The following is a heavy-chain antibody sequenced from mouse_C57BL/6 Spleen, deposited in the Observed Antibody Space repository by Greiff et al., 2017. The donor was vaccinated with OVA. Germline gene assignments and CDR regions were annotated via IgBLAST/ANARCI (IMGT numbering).Heavy chain of an antibody. J-gene: IGHJ1*03. CDR2: IYPGSGST. D-gene: IGHD1-1*01. CDR1: GYTFTSYW. Sequence: QVQLQQPGAELVKPGASVKMSCKASGYTFTSYWITWVKQRPGQGLEWIGDIYPGSGSTNYNEKFKSKATRTVDTSSSTAYMQLSSLTSEDSAVYYCARFTVVAHWYFDVWGTGTTVTVSS. CDR3: ARFTVVAHWYFDV. V-gene: IGHV1-55*01.